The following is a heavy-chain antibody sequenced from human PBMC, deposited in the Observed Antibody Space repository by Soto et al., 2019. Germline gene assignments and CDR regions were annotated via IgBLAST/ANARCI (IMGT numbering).Heavy chain of an antibody. CDR2: IRSKAYGGTT. J-gene: IGHJ4*02. Sequence: GGSLRLSCTASGFTFGDYAMSWVRQAPGKGLEWVGFIRSKAYGGTTEYAASVKGRFTISRDDSKSIAYLQMNSLKTEDTAVYYCTREDHRAYYDSRVLGLWGQGTLVTVSS. CDR1: GFTFGDYA. V-gene: IGHV3-49*04. D-gene: IGHD3-22*01. CDR3: TREDHRAYYDSRVLGL.